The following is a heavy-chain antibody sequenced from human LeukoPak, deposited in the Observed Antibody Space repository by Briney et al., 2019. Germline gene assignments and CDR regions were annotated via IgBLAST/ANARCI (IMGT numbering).Heavy chain of an antibody. Sequence: QPGGSLRLSCSASGFTFSSYEMHWVRQAPGKGLEYVSAINSNGGSTDYADSVKGRFTISRDNSKNTLYLQMSSLTTEDTAVYYCVNVYSSAYYRRPGDYWGQGTLVTVSS. D-gene: IGHD3-22*01. V-gene: IGHV3-64D*09. CDR3: VNVYSSAYYRRPGDY. J-gene: IGHJ4*02. CDR2: INSNGGST. CDR1: GFTFSSYE.